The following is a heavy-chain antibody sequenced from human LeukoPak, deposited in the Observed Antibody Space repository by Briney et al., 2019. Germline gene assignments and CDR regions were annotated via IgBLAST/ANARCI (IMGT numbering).Heavy chain of an antibody. V-gene: IGHV3-11*06. J-gene: IGHJ4*02. D-gene: IGHD6-6*01. CDR2: ISTDSVYT. Sequence: PGGSLRLSCAASGFSFRDYYMSWIRQAPGKGLEWVSFISTDSVYTNYADPVKGRFTISRDNSKNTLYLQMNSLRPEDTAVFYCAKAVHSSSSWQIDYWGQGTLVTVSS. CDR3: AKAVHSSSSWQIDY. CDR1: GFSFRDYY.